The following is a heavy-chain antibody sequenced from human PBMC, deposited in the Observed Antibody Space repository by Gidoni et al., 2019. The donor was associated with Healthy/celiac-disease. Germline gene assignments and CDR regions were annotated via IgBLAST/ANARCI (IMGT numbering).Heavy chain of an antibody. D-gene: IGHD3-22*01. CDR1: GGTFSSYA. CDR2: LIPIFGTA. V-gene: IGHV1-69*06. CDR3: ARGDSGYYPWDYFDD. Sequence: QVQLVQSGAEVKTPGSSVKVSCKASGGTFSSYAISWVRQAPGQGLEWMGGLIPIFGTANYSQKFQGRVTITADKSTSTVYMELSSLRSDDTAVYYCARGDSGYYPWDYFDDWGQGTLVTVSS. J-gene: IGHJ4*02.